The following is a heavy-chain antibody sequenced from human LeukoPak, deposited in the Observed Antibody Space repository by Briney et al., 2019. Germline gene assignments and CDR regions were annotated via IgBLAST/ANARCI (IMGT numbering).Heavy chain of an antibody. CDR3: VRGVGGDSRFDP. D-gene: IGHD1-26*01. CDR2: INSDGSST. Sequence: GGSLRLSCAASGFTFSSYWMHWVRQASGKGLVWVSRINSDGSSTRYADSVKGRFTISRDNAKNTLYLQMNSLRAEDTAVYYCVRGVGGDSRFDPWGQGTLVTVSS. CDR1: GFTFSSYW. V-gene: IGHV3-74*01. J-gene: IGHJ5*02.